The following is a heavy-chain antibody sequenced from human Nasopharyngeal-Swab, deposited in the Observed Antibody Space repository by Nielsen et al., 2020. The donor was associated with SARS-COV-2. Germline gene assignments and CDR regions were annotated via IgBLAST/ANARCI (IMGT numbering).Heavy chain of an antibody. CDR1: GGTFSSYA. Sequence: SVKVFCKASGGTFSSYAISWVRQAPGQGLEWMGGIIPIFGTANYAQKFQGRVTITADKSTSTAYMELSSLRSEDTAVYYCARDSTALYGSGSYLAFDIWGQGTMVTVSS. D-gene: IGHD3-10*01. CDR2: IIPIFGTA. J-gene: IGHJ3*02. CDR3: ARDSTALYGSGSYLAFDI. V-gene: IGHV1-69*06.